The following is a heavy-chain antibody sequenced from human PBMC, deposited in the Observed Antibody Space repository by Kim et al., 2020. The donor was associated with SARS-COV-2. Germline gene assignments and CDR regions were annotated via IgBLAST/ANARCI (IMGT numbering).Heavy chain of an antibody. D-gene: IGHD3-10*01. J-gene: IGHJ4*02. Sequence: ASVKVSCKVSGYTLTELSMHWVRQAPGKGLEWMGGFDPEDGETIYAQKFQGRVTMTEDTSTDTAYMELSSLRSEDTAVYYCATSYGSGSYYRNYFDYWGQGTLVTVSS. CDR3: ATSYGSGSYYRNYFDY. V-gene: IGHV1-24*01. CDR2: FDPEDGET. CDR1: GYTLTELS.